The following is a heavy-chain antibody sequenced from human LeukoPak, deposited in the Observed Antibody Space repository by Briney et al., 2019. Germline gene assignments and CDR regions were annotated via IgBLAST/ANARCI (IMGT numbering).Heavy chain of an antibody. V-gene: IGHV4-39*07. Sequence: SETLSLTCTVSGGSISSISYYWGWIRQPPGKGLEWIGHIYYSGSTFYNPSLKSRVTISVDTSKNQFSLKLSSVTAADTAVYYCARAESGANYYYYYYMDVWGKGTTVTVSS. CDR1: GGSISSISYY. CDR2: IYYSGST. J-gene: IGHJ6*03. D-gene: IGHD3-10*01. CDR3: ARAESGANYYYYYYMDV.